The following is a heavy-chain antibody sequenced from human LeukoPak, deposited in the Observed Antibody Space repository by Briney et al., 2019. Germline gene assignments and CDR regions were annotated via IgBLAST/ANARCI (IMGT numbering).Heavy chain of an antibody. CDR1: GGTFRSYA. J-gene: IGHJ6*02. CDR2: IIPVLGIA. Sequence: GASVKVSCKASGGTFRSYAFTWVRQAPGQGLEWMGGIIPVLGIANYTQKFQGRVTITADESTSTAYMEPSSLISEDTAVYYCAAPQSRISSYYYVMDVWGQGTTVTVSS. CDR3: AAPQSRISSYYYVMDV. D-gene: IGHD2-15*01. V-gene: IGHV1-69*10.